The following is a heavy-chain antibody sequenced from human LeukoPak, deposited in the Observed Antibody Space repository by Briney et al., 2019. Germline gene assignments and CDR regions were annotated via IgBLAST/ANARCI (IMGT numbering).Heavy chain of an antibody. Sequence: ASVKVSCKASGYTFTSYDIDWVRQAPGQGLEWMGWMNPNSGNTGYAQKFQGRVTMTRNTSISTAYMELSSQRSEDTAVYYCARVLWRGSYLYWGQGTLVTVSS. D-gene: IGHD1-26*01. V-gene: IGHV1-8*01. J-gene: IGHJ4*02. CDR1: GYTFTSYD. CDR2: MNPNSGNT. CDR3: ARVLWRGSYLY.